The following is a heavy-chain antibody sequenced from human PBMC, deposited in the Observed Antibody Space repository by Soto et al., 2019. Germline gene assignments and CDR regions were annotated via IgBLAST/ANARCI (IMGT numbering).Heavy chain of an antibody. CDR2: VYSGGST. D-gene: IGHD3-10*01. V-gene: IGHV3-66*01. J-gene: IGHJ3*02. CDR1: GFTVTTNY. CDR3: ARDFSGKNDAFDI. Sequence: EVQLVESGGGLVQPGGSLRLSCAASGFTVTTNYMSWVRQPPGKGLAWVSVVYSGGSTYYADSVKGRFTVSRDNSKNTLYLQMNSLRAEVTAVYYCARDFSGKNDAFDIWGQGTVVTVSS.